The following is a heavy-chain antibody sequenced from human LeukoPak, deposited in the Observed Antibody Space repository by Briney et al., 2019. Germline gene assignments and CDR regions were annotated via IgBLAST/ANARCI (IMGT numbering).Heavy chain of an antibody. CDR3: AKDLAEYYYDGSGYYYLDF. Sequence: PGGSLRLSCAASGFTFSSYAMSWVRQAPGKGLEWVSVISGSGGSTYYADSVKGRFTISRDNSKNTLYLQMNSLRAEDTAVYSCAKDLAEYYYDGSGYYYLDFWGQGTLVTVSP. CDR1: GFTFSSYA. V-gene: IGHV3-23*01. J-gene: IGHJ4*02. D-gene: IGHD3-22*01. CDR2: ISGSGGST.